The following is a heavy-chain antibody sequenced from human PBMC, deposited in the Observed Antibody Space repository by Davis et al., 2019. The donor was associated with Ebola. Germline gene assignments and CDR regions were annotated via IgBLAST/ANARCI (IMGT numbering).Heavy chain of an antibody. CDR1: GGTFSNYA. V-gene: IGHV1-69*06. D-gene: IGHD3-16*01. CDR2: IFPVFDTT. CDR3: ATEAPEYYDTTGLALFH. J-gene: IGHJ4*02. Sequence: SVKVSCKASGGTFSNYAISWVRQAPGQGLEWMGGIFPVFDTTNYAQNFLGRVTMTADKSTNTAYMELNSLIYEETAVYYCATEAPEYYDTTGLALFHWGQGTLLTVSS.